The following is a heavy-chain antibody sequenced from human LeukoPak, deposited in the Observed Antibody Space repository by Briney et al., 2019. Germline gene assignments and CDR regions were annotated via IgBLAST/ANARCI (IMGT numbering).Heavy chain of an antibody. D-gene: IGHD4-17*01. CDR1: GITLSNYG. Sequence: PGGSLRLSCAVSGITLSNYGMSWVRQPPGKGLEWVSAMNNGPGATFYRDSVRGRFTISRDDSKSTLYLQMNSLRAEDTGTYYCAKTHYDLLDVWGQGTTVTLSS. CDR3: AKTHYDLLDV. J-gene: IGHJ6*02. CDR2: MNNGPGAT. V-gene: IGHV3-23*01.